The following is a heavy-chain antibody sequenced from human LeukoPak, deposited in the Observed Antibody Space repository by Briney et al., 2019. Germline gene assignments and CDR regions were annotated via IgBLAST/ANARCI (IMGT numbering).Heavy chain of an antibody. Sequence: ASVKVSCKASGYTFTCYDINWVRQATGQGLEWMGRMNPNSGNTGYAQKFQGRVTMTRNTSISTAYMELSSLRSEDTAVYYCARGLVLWFGESYGMDVWGQGTTVTVSS. CDR1: GYTFTCYD. D-gene: IGHD3-10*01. J-gene: IGHJ6*02. V-gene: IGHV1-8*01. CDR2: MNPNSGNT. CDR3: ARGLVLWFGESYGMDV.